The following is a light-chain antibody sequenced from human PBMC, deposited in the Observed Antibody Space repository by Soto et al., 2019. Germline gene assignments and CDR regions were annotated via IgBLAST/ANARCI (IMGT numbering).Light chain of an antibody. CDR3: LSHTTRRIYV. CDR2: NVN. J-gene: IGLJ1*01. CDR1: NSDIGAYDY. Sequence: LTQPASVSGSPGQSITISCSGTNSDIGAYDYVSWYQQHPGKPPKLIIYNVNNRPSGVSFRFSGSKSANTASLTISGLQTEDEADYYCLSHTTRRIYVFGPGTKVTVL. V-gene: IGLV2-14*03.